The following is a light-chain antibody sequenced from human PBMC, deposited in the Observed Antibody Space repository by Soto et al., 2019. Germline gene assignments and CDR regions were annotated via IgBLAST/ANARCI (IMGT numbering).Light chain of an antibody. V-gene: IGKV3-15*01. CDR2: GAS. CDR3: QQYNNWPT. CDR1: QNIGTN. J-gene: IGKJ1*01. Sequence: TASPAPLSVSPGGGSTPSCRASQNIGTNLAWYQQKSGQPPRLLISGASTRASDLPARFSGYGSGTDFPLTISSLQSEYFAVYYRQQYNNWPTFGQGTKVDIK.